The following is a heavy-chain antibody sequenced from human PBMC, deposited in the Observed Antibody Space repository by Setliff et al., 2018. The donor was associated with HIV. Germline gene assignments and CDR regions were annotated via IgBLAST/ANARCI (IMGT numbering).Heavy chain of an antibody. J-gene: IGHJ6*02. CDR1: GVSISNYY. CDR2: IYPSGSIHPSGAT. Sequence: PSETLSLTCTVSGVSISNYYWSWIRQPPGKGLEWIGNIYPSGSIHPSGATNYNPSLKGRVTISLDTSNNQFSLKVNSVTAADTAIYYCARGGPTVAYGVDGWGQGTTVTVS. CDR3: ARGGPTVAYGVDG. V-gene: IGHV4-59*12. D-gene: IGHD4-17*01.